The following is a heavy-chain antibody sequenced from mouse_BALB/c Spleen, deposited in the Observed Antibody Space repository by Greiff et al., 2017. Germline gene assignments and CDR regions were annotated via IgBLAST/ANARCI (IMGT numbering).Heavy chain of an antibody. D-gene: IGHD1-1*01. CDR2: IRNKANGYTT. J-gene: IGHJ2*01. CDR3: ARDGELRRGFDY. V-gene: IGHV7-3*02. Sequence: EVQGVESGGGLVQPGGSLRLSCATSGFTFTAYYMSWVRQPPGKALEWLGFIRNKANGYTTEYSASVKGRFTISRDNSQSILYLQMNTLRAEDSATDYCARDGELRRGFDYWGQGTTLTVSS. CDR1: GFTFTAYY.